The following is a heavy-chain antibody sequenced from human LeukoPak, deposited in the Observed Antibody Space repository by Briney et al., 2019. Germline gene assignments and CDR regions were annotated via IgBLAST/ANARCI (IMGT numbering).Heavy chain of an antibody. Sequence: ASVKVSCKTSGYTFTSYYMHWVRQAPGQGLEWMGIINPSGGSTSYAQKFQGRVTMTRDTSTSTVYMELSSLRSEDTAVYYCAREGVVGATILGDYYGMDVRGQGTTVTVSS. D-gene: IGHD1-26*01. CDR2: INPSGGST. J-gene: IGHJ6*02. CDR3: AREGVVGATILGDYYGMDV. V-gene: IGHV1-46*01. CDR1: GYTFTSYY.